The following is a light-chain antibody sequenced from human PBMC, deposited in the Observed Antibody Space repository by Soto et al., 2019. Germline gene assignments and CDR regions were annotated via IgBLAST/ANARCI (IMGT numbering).Light chain of an antibody. V-gene: IGLV2-8*01. J-gene: IGLJ2*01. CDR3: RAQAGSNQ. CDR1: SSDVVGCNY. CDR2: EVS. Sequence: QSALTQPPSASGSPGHSVTISCTGTSSDVVGCNYVSWYQQHPGKAPKIVIYEVSKRPSGVPDRFSGYKSDNTASLTVSRCQAVDGADDYCRAQAGSNQLGGGT.